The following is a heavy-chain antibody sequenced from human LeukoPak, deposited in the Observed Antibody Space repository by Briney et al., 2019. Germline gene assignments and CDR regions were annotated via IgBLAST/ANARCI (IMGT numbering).Heavy chain of an antibody. Sequence: SETLSLTCSVSGGSITSHYWSWIRQPPGKGLEWIGYIYYTGSTNYNPSLKSRATISIDTSENQVSLKLSSVTAADTALYYCARYIRSGDYYMDVWGKGTTVTVSS. CDR2: IYYTGST. CDR3: ARYIRSGDYYMDV. CDR1: GGSITSHY. J-gene: IGHJ6*03. D-gene: IGHD3-3*01. V-gene: IGHV4-59*11.